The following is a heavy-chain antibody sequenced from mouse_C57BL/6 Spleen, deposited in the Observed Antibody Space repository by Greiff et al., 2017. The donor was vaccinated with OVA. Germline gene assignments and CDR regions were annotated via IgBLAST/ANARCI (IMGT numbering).Heavy chain of an antibody. CDR1: GFSLTSYG. D-gene: IGHD6-5*01. CDR2: IWSDGST. CDR3: ARLPYDYNAMDY. Sequence: VKLQESGPGLVAPSQSLSITCTVSGFSLTSYGVHWVRQPPGKGLEWLVVIWSDGSTTYNSALKSRLSISKDNSKSQVFLKMNSLQTDDTAMYYCARLPYDYNAMDYWGQGTSVTVSS. J-gene: IGHJ4*01. V-gene: IGHV2-6*03.